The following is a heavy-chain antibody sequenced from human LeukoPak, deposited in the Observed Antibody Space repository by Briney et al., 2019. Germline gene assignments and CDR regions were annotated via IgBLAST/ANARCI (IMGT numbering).Heavy chain of an antibody. CDR3: ARVAAAGNDY. CDR1: GYSISSGYY. V-gene: IGHV4-38-2*02. J-gene: IGHJ4*02. Sequence: PSETLSLTCTVSGYSISSGYYWGWIRQPPGKGLEWIGSIYYSGSTYYNPSLKSRVTISVDTSKNQFSLKLSSVTAADTAVYYCARVAAAGNDYWGQGTLVTVSS. CDR2: IYYSGST. D-gene: IGHD6-13*01.